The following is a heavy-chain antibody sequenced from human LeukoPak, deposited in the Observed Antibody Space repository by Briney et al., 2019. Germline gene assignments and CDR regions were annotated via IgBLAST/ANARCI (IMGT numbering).Heavy chain of an antibody. J-gene: IGHJ4*02. D-gene: IGHD5-12*01. V-gene: IGHV3-11*03. CDR3: ARRYTGYGILDY. CDR1: GFTFSDYH. CDR2: ISDSSSYT. Sequence: GGSLRLSCAASGFTFSDYHMSWIRQAPGKGLEWVSYISDSSSYTDYADSVKGRFTISRDNSKNSLYLQMNSLRAEDTAVYYCARRYTGYGILDYWGQGTLVTVSS.